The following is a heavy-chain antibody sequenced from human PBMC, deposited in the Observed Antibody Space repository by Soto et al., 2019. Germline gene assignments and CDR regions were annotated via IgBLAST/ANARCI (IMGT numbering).Heavy chain of an antibody. V-gene: IGHV1-69*06. CDR2: IIPIFGTA. Sequence: GASVKVSCKASGGTFSSYAISWVRQAPGQGLEWMGGIIPIFGTANYAQKFQGRVTITADKSTSTAYMELSSLRSEDTAVYYCASSYCSSTSCQYNWFDPWGQGTLVTVSS. D-gene: IGHD2-2*01. J-gene: IGHJ5*02. CDR3: ASSYCSSTSCQYNWFDP. CDR1: GGTFSSYA.